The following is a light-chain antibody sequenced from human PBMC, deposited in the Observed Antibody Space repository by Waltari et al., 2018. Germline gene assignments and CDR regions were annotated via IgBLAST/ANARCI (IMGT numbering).Light chain of an antibody. CDR1: QSVSSSY. CDR3: QQYGSSPLIT. Sequence: EIVLTQSPGTLSLSPGERATLSCRASQSVSSSYLAWYQQKPGQAPRLLIYGASGMGTGIPDRFSGSGSGTDFTLTISRLEPEDFAVYYCQQYGSSPLITFGQGTRLEIK. V-gene: IGKV3-20*01. J-gene: IGKJ5*01. CDR2: GAS.